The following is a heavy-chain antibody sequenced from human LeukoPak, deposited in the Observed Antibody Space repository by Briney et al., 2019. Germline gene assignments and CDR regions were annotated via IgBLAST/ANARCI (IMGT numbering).Heavy chain of an antibody. CDR1: GFTFSSYA. V-gene: IGHV3-23*01. J-gene: IGHJ4*02. CDR3: AKDRPYDFWSGYPASYFDY. Sequence: GGSLRLSCAASGFTFSSYAMSWVRQAPGKGLEWVSAISGSGGSTYYADSVKGRFTISRDSSKNTLYLQMNSLRAEDTAVYYCAKDRPYDFWSGYPASYFDYWGQGTLVTVSS. D-gene: IGHD3-3*01. CDR2: ISGSGGST.